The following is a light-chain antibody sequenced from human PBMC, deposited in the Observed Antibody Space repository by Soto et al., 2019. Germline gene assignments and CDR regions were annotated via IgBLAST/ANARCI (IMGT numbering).Light chain of an antibody. V-gene: IGLV1-40*01. Sequence: QSVLTQPPSVSGAPGQRVTISCTGSSSNIGAGYDVHWYQQLPGTAPKLLIYGNSNRPSGVPDRFSGSKSGTSASLAITGLQSEDEADYYCQSSDSSLSRVFGGGTKVTVL. CDR3: QSSDSSLSRV. CDR1: SSNIGAGYD. J-gene: IGLJ2*01. CDR2: GNS.